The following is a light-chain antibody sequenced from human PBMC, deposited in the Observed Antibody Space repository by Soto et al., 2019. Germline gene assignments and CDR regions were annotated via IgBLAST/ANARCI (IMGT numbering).Light chain of an antibody. CDR1: HTISIY. Sequence: DTPVTQSPSSLSAPVGNRVTLTCRPSHTISIYLNWYQQKPGKAPKLLIYAASRLQSGVPSRFSGSGSGTDFTLTISSLQPEDFATYYCQQSYSTPPVTFGGGTKVDIK. CDR2: AAS. CDR3: QQSYSTPPVT. V-gene: IGKV1-39*01. J-gene: IGKJ4*01.